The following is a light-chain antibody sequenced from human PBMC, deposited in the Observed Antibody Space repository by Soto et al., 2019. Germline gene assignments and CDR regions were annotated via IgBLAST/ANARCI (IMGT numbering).Light chain of an antibody. V-gene: IGKV3-20*01. CDR3: QQYGTSPWT. CDR1: QSVSSSF. J-gene: IGKJ1*01. Sequence: EVVLTQSPGTLSLSPGERATLSCRASQSVSSSFLGWYQQKPGQAPRLLIYGAFSRATGIPERFSGSGSGTDFTLTISRLEPEDSAVYYCQQYGTSPWTFGQGTKVEIK. CDR2: GAF.